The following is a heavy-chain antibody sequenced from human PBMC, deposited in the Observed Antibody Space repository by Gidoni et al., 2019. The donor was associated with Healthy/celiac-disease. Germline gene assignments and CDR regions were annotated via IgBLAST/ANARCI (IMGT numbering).Heavy chain of an antibody. Sequence: QVTLRESGPALVKPTQTLTLTCTFSGFSLSTSGMCVSWIRQPPGKALEWLARIDWDDDKYYSTSLKTRLTISKDTSKNQVVLTMTNMDPVDTATYYCARILVRGVISLYAFDIWGQGTMVTVSS. J-gene: IGHJ3*02. CDR3: ARILVRGVISLYAFDI. D-gene: IGHD3-10*01. CDR2: IDWDDDK. V-gene: IGHV2-70*15. CDR1: GFSLSTSGMC.